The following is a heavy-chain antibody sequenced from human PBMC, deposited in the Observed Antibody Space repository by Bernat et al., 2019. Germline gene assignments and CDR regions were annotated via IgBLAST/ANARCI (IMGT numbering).Heavy chain of an antibody. Sequence: QITLMASGPTLVKPTQTLTLTCTFSGSSLSTSGVVVGWIRTPPGKALEWLPLIYWDNDKRYSPSLKSRLTITKDTSKNQAVRPTTNMECVDAAPYYSGHSSVGAACADAFDFWGQGTLVTVSS. CDR2: IYWDNDK. D-gene: IGHD1-26*01. V-gene: IGHV2-5*02. CDR1: GSSLSTSGVV. CDR3: GHSSVGAACADAFDF. J-gene: IGHJ3*01.